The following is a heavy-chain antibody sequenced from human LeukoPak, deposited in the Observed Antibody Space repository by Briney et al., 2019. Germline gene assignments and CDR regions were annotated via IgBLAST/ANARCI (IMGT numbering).Heavy chain of an antibody. CDR1: GDSISSFW. Sequence: PSETLSLTCTVSGDSISSFWWSWIRQPPGKGLEWIGCIHYSGSTKYNPSLKSRVAISVDTSKNQFSLKLTSVTAADTAVYYCARDLELERNRWNYFESWGQGTLVTVSS. V-gene: IGHV4-59*01. CDR2: IHYSGST. J-gene: IGHJ4*02. CDR3: ARDLELERNRWNYFES. D-gene: IGHD1-1*01.